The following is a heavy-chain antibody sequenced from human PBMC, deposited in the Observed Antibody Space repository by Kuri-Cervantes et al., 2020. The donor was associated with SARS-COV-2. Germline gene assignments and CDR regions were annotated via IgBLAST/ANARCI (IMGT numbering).Heavy chain of an antibody. Sequence: SETLSLTCAVYGGSFNDYWWSWVRQPPGTGLEWIGDINHSGSANYSPSLKSRVTISVDTSKNQFSLRLSSVTAADTGVYYCARASTTIYGVLIALFSSNAFGIWGQGTMVTVSS. D-gene: IGHD3-3*01. J-gene: IGHJ3*02. V-gene: IGHV4-34*01. CDR1: GGSFNDYW. CDR2: INHSGSA. CDR3: ARASTTIYGVLIALFSSNAFGI.